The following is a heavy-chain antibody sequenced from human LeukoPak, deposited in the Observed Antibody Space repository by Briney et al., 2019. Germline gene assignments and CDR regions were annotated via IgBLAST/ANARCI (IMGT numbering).Heavy chain of an antibody. CDR2: IIPIFGTA. CDR1: GGTFSSYA. CDR3: ARRGTIGRLQQLGRGGQFDY. V-gene: IGHV1-69*05. Sequence: ASVKVSCKASGGTFSSYAISWVRQAPGQGLEWMGGIIPIFGTANYAQKFQGRVTITTDESTSTAYMELSSLRSEDTAVYYCARRGTIGRLQQLGRGGQFDYWGQGTLVTVSS. J-gene: IGHJ4*02. D-gene: IGHD6-13*01.